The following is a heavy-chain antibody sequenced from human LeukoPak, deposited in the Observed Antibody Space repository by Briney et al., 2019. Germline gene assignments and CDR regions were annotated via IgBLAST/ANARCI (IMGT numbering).Heavy chain of an antibody. Sequence: GGSLRLSCAASGFTFSSYEMNWVRQAPGKGLEWVSYISSSGSTIYYADSVKGRFTISRDNAKNSLYLQMNSLRAEDTAVYYCARSLDGYNPGYYYYYGMDVWGQGTTVTVSS. D-gene: IGHD5-24*01. CDR1: GFTFSSYE. V-gene: IGHV3-48*03. J-gene: IGHJ6*02. CDR3: ARSLDGYNPGYYYYYGMDV. CDR2: ISSSGSTI.